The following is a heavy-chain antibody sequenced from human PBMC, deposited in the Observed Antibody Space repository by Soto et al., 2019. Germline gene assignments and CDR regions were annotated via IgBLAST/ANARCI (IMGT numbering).Heavy chain of an antibody. CDR1: GGSISSGGYY. J-gene: IGHJ6*02. Sequence: SETLSLTCTVSGGSISSGGYYWSWIRQHPGKGLEWIGYIYYSGSTYYNPSLKSRVTISVDTSKNQFSLKLSSVTAADTAVYYCARGQLVQKYYYYGMDVWGQGTTVTVSS. CDR3: ARGQLVQKYYYYGMDV. CDR2: IYYSGST. V-gene: IGHV4-31*03. D-gene: IGHD6-6*01.